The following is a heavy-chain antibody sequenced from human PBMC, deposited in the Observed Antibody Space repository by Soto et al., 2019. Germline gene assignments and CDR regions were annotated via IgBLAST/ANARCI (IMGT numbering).Heavy chain of an antibody. J-gene: IGHJ6*02. CDR3: ARWLAGMDV. D-gene: IGHD3-10*01. V-gene: IGHV4-4*02. CDR2: IYHSGST. Sequence: QVQLQESGPGLVKPSGTLSLTCAVSGGSISSSNWWSWVRQPPGKGLEWIGEIYHSGSTNYNPSLXARXTXSAAKAKNQFSLKLTAVTAADTAVYYCARWLAGMDVWGQGTTVTVSS. CDR1: GGSISSSNW.